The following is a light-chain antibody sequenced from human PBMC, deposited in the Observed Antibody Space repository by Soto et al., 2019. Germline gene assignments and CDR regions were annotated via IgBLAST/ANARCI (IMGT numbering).Light chain of an antibody. CDR1: QSVNSTY. Sequence: EIVLTQSPGTLSLSPGERATLSCRASQSVNSTYLAWYQQQPGQAPRLLIYGSSNRATGIPDRFSGSGSGTDFTLTISRLEPEDFAVYYCQQYGSSSWTFGQGTKVEIK. CDR3: QQYGSSSWT. CDR2: GSS. V-gene: IGKV3-20*01. J-gene: IGKJ1*01.